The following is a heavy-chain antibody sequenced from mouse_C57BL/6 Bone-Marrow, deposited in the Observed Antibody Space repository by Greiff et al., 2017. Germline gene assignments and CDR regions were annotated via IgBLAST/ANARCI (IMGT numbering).Heavy chain of an antibody. Sequence: EVKLMESGGDLVKPGGSLKLSCAASGFTFSSYGMSWVRQTPDKRLEWVATISSGGSYTYYPDSVKGRFTISRDNATNTLYLQMSSLKSEDTAMYYCARPYGSSLAWFAYWGQGTLVTVSA. CDR3: ARPYGSSLAWFAY. CDR2: ISSGGSYT. J-gene: IGHJ3*01. CDR1: GFTFSSYG. V-gene: IGHV5-6*01. D-gene: IGHD1-1*01.